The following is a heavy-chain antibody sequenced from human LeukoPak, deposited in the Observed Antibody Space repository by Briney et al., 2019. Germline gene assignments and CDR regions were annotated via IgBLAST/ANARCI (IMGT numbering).Heavy chain of an antibody. V-gene: IGHV1-3*01. Sequence: ASVKVSCKPSGYIFTNYGVSWVRQAPGQRLEWMGWINAGNGNTKYSQKFQGRVTITRDTSASTAYMELSSLRSEDTAVYYCARGLLYSSSSHPIDYWGQGTLVTVSS. J-gene: IGHJ4*02. CDR1: GYIFTNYG. CDR2: INAGNGNT. CDR3: ARGLLYSSSSHPIDY. D-gene: IGHD6-6*01.